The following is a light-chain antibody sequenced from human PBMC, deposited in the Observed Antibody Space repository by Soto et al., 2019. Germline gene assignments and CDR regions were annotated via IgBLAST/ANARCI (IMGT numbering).Light chain of an antibody. CDR1: QSVSSSY. CDR3: QQSYSTTWT. Sequence: EIVLTQSPGTLSLSPGERGTLSSGASQSVSSSYLAWYQQKPGQAPRLLIYGASSRATGIPDRFSGSGSGTDFTLTISSLQPEDFATYSCQQSYSTTWTFGQGTKVDI. V-gene: IGKV3-20*01. CDR2: GAS. J-gene: IGKJ1*01.